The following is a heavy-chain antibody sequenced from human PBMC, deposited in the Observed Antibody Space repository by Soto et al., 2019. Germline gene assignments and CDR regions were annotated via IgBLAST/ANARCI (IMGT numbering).Heavy chain of an antibody. J-gene: IGHJ6*02. D-gene: IGHD6-19*01. Sequence: QVQLVQSGAEVKKPGASVTVSCKTSGYTFSNYGINWVRQAPGQGLEWMGWISGYNGNTNYAQTVQDRVTMTTDTSTGTVYMELRSLKSDDTAIYYCSRFIMVGGWFDPNYYHGMAVWGQGTTVTVSS. CDR3: SRFIMVGGWFDPNYYHGMAV. CDR1: GYTFSNYG. CDR2: ISGYNGNT. V-gene: IGHV1-18*01.